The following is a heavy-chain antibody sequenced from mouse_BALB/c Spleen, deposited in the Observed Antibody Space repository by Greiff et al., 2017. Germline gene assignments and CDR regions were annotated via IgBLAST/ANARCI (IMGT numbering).Heavy chain of an antibody. D-gene: IGHD2-10*02. V-gene: IGHV2-6-4*01. CDR1: GFSLSRYS. Sequence: VQGVESGPGLVAPSQSLSITCTVSGFSLSRYSVHWVRQPPGKGLEWLGMIWGGGSTDYNSALKSRLSISKDNSKSQVFLKMNSLQTDDTAMYYCARNGGSYGNYVFDYWGQGTTLTVSS. CDR2: IWGGGST. J-gene: IGHJ2*01. CDR3: ARNGGSYGNYVFDY.